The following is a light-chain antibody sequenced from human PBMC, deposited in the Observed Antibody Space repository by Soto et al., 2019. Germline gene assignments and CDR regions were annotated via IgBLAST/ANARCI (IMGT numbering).Light chain of an antibody. J-gene: IGKJ4*02. CDR3: LKYSSAPRT. Sequence: DIQMTQSPSSLSASVGDRVTITCRASQGINNYLAWYQQKPGTVPKLLIYAASTLQSGVPSRFSGSGSGTDITLTTSSLQSEDGATYYCLKYSSAPRTFGRGTKVEIK. CDR1: QGINNY. V-gene: IGKV1-27*01. CDR2: AAS.